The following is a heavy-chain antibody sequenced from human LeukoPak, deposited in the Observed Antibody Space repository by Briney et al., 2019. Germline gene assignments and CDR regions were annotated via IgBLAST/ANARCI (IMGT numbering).Heavy chain of an antibody. J-gene: IGHJ4*02. Sequence: KFGESLKISCKGSGYSFTSYWIGWVRQMPGKGLEWMGIICPGDSDTRYSPSFQGQVTISADKSISTAYLQWSSLKASDTAMYYCARYCSGGSCYRFSFDYWGQGTLVTVSS. V-gene: IGHV5-51*01. CDR2: ICPGDSDT. D-gene: IGHD2-15*01. CDR3: ARYCSGGSCYRFSFDY. CDR1: GYSFTSYW.